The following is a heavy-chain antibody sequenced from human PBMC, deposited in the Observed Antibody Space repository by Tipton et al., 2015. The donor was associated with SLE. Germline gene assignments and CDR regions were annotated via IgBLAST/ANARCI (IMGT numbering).Heavy chain of an antibody. V-gene: IGHV3-30*18. CDR2: ISYDGSNK. CDR1: GFTFSSYG. D-gene: IGHD3-10*01. J-gene: IGHJ4*02. Sequence: SLRLSCAASGFTFSSYGMHWVRQAPGKGLEWVAVISYDGSNKYYADSVKGRFTISRDNSKNTLYLQMNSLRAEDTAVYYCAKDRAYYGSGSYYNIDYWGQGTLVTVSS. CDR3: AKDRAYYGSGSYYNIDY.